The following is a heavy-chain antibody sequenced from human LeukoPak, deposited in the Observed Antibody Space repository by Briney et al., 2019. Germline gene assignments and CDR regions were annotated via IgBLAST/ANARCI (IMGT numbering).Heavy chain of an antibody. CDR2: ISSSSSYI. CDR1: GFTFSTYS. J-gene: IGHJ6*03. Sequence: GGSLRLSCAASGFTFSTYSMNWVRQAPGKGLEWVSSISSSSSYIYYADSVKGRFTISRDNAKNSLYLQMSSLRAEDTAVDYCARDPEHGDYYYHYYMAFWGKGTTVTVSS. CDR3: ARDPEHGDYYYHYYMAF. V-gene: IGHV3-21*06. D-gene: IGHD4-17*01.